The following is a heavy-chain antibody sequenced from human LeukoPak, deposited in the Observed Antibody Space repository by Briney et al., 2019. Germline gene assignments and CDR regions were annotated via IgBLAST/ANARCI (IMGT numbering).Heavy chain of an antibody. Sequence: GESLKISCQGSGSSFTSYWIGWVRQLPGKGLEWMGIIYPGDSDTRYSPSFQGQVTISADKSISTAYLQWSSLKASDTAMYYCARTYCSSTSCYPPYYYGMDVWGQGTTVTVSS. D-gene: IGHD2-2*01. V-gene: IGHV5-51*01. J-gene: IGHJ6*02. CDR2: IYPGDSDT. CDR3: ARTYCSSTSCYPPYYYGMDV. CDR1: GSSFTSYW.